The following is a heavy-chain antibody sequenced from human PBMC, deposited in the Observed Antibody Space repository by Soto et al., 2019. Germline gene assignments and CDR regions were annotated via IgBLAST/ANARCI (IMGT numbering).Heavy chain of an antibody. CDR2: ITSGGTNT. J-gene: IGHJ4*02. V-gene: IGHV3-23*01. Sequence: EVQLLESGGDLVQPGGSLRLSCAASGFTFRSYAMNWVRQAPGKGLEWVSGITSGGTNTFYADSVKGRFTISKDNSKNTLYLHMNSLRAEDTALYHCACGCSGGWCFWSSDFWGRGTLVTVSS. D-gene: IGHD2-15*01. CDR1: GFTFRSYA. CDR3: ACGCSGGWCFWSSDF.